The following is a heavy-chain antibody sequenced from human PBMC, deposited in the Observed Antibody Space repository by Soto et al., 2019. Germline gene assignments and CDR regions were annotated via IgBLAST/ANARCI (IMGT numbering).Heavy chain of an antibody. D-gene: IGHD6-13*01. V-gene: IGHV3-30*18. CDR2: ISYDGSNK. CDR3: AKDQIPGIAAAGTFDY. J-gene: IGHJ4*02. CDR1: GFTFISYG. Sequence: RGSLRLSCAASGFTFISYGIHFFRHSPFKGLEWVAVISYDGSNKYYADSVKGRFTISRDNSKNTLYLQMNSLRAEDTAVYYCAKDQIPGIAAAGTFDYWGQGTLVTVSS.